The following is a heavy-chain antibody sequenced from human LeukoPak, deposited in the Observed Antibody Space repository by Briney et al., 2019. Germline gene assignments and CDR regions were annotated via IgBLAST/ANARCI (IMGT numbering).Heavy chain of an antibody. CDR1: AFTFSKED. Sequence: GVPRRLSCTACAFTFSKEDMRGVPQAPEEGLEWVSAISNSGGTIHYADSVKGRFTISRDNSKNTLYLQMNSLTAEDTAVYHCAKGKGTGSYYYFDYWGQGTLVIVSS. CDR2: ISNSGGTI. CDR3: AKGKGTGSYYYFDY. D-gene: IGHD1-26*01. V-gene: IGHV3-23*01. J-gene: IGHJ4*02.